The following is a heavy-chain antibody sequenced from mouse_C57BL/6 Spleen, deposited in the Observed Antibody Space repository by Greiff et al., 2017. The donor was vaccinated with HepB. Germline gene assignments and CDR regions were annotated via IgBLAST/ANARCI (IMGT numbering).Heavy chain of an antibody. V-gene: IGHV5-9-1*02. Sequence: EVQLVESGEGLVKPGGSLKLSCAASGFTFSSYAMSWVRQTPEKRLEWVAYISSGGDYIYYADTVKGRFTISRDNARNTLYLQMSSLKSEDTAMYYCTREVPYGNYGGYYAMDYWGKGTSVTVSS. CDR1: GFTFSSYA. D-gene: IGHD2-1*01. CDR2: ISSGGDYI. J-gene: IGHJ4*01. CDR3: TREVPYGNYGGYYAMDY.